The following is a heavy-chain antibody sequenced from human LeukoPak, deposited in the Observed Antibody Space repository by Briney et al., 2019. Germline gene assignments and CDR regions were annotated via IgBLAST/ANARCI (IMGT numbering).Heavy chain of an antibody. D-gene: IGHD2-8*01. CDR2: VGGGGGRT. CDR3: ARSNTTVANGVGGIFDY. CDR1: EFTFSRYA. V-gene: IGHV3-23*01. J-gene: IGHJ4*02. Sequence: PGGSLRLSCAASEFTFSRYAMASVRQAPGQRLEWDSPVGGGGGRTCYAASVKGRFTISRDNSKNTLFLQMDSLRAEDLPVYHCARSNTTVANGVGGIFDYCGEGSLISVSS.